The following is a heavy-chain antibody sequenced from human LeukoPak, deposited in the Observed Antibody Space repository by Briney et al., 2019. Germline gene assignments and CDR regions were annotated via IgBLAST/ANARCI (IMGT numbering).Heavy chain of an antibody. CDR3: ARRWGGTNWVDY. D-gene: IGHD1-1*01. V-gene: IGHV1-3*01. J-gene: IGHJ4*02. Sequence: GASVKVSRKASGYTFTSYAMHWVRQAPGQRLEWMGWINAGNGNTKYSQKFQGRVTITRDTSASTAYMELSSLRSEDAAVYYCARRWGGTNWVDYWGQGTLDTVSS. CDR1: GYTFTSYA. CDR2: INAGNGNT.